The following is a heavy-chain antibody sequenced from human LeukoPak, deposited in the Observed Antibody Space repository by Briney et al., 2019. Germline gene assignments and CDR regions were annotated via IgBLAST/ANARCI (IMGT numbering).Heavy chain of an antibody. CDR2: INPSSGGT. D-gene: IGHD3-22*01. Sequence: ASVKVSCKASGYTFTGYYMHWVRQAPGQGLEWMGWINPSSGGTNYAQKFQGRVTMTRDTSISTAYMELSRLRSDDTAVYYCARDYYYDSSGYNEDWFDPWGQGTLVTVSS. CDR1: GYTFTGYY. V-gene: IGHV1-2*02. J-gene: IGHJ5*02. CDR3: ARDYYYDSSGYNEDWFDP.